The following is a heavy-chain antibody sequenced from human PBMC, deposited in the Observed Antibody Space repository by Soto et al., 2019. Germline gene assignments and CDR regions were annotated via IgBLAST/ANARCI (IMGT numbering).Heavy chain of an antibody. D-gene: IGHD6-13*01. Sequence: ASVKVSCKASGYAFNSDYLHWVRQAPGQGLEWLGIINPSGGSTSYAQKFRGRVTMTRDTSTSTVYMELSSLRSEDTAVYYCERDRGHSSSWDYFDYWGLGTLVTVSS. CDR1: GYAFNSDY. J-gene: IGHJ4*02. CDR3: ERDRGHSSSWDYFDY. V-gene: IGHV1-46*02. CDR2: INPSGGST.